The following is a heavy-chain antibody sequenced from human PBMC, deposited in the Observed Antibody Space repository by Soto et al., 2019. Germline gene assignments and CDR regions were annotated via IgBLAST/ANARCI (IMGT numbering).Heavy chain of an antibody. CDR2: FVPLFGTT. CDR3: ATHGLGVSSRPYFDN. D-gene: IGHD3-16*01. J-gene: IGHJ4*02. Sequence: QLVRSGSEVKKPGSSVKVSCQASGGTFSGYVVTWVRQAPGQGLEWMGEFVPLFGTTNYAQRFSGRITITAEESTSTAYMELRTLRSDDTAVYYCATHGLGVSSRPYFDNWGQGTLVTVSS. V-gene: IGHV1-69*01. CDR1: GGTFSGYV.